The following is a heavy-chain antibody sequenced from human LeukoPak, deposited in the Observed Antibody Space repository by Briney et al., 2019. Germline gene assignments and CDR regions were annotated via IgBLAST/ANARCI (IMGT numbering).Heavy chain of an antibody. J-gene: IGHJ4*02. D-gene: IGHD2-15*01. Sequence: SETLSLTCPVSGGSISSSNYYWGWIRQPPGKGLEWIGSIYYSGSTYYSPSLKSRVTISVDTSKNQFSLKLGSVTAADTAVYYCARQYCSGDSCGMYFDYWGQGTLVTVSS. CDR1: GGSISSSNYY. CDR2: IYYSGST. CDR3: ARQYCSGDSCGMYFDY. V-gene: IGHV4-39*01.